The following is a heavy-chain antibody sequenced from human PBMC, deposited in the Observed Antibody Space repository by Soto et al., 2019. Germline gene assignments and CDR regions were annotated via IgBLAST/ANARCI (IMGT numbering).Heavy chain of an antibody. CDR2: IYSSGGST. Sequence: GGSLRLSCAASGFTFSSYAMSWVRQAPGKGLEWVSAIYSSGGSTYYADSVKGRFTISRDNSMNTLYLQMNSLRAEDTAVYYCAKLGSGYYHPFEYWGLGTLVTVSS. D-gene: IGHD3-22*01. CDR3: AKLGSGYYHPFEY. V-gene: IGHV3-23*01. CDR1: GFTFSSYA. J-gene: IGHJ4*02.